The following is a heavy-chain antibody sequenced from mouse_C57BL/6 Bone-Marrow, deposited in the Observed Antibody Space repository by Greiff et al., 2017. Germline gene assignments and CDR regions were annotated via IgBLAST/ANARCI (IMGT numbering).Heavy chain of an antibody. V-gene: IGHV3-6*01. CDR2: ISYDGSN. CDR1: GYSITSGYY. CDR3: ARYGYWYFDV. J-gene: IGHJ1*03. Sequence: EVKLVESGPGLVKPSQSLSLTCSVTGYSITSGYYWNWIRQFPGNKLEWMGYISYDGSNNYNPSLKNRISITRDTSKNQFFLKLNSVTTEDTATYYCARYGYWYFDVWGTGTTVTVSS. D-gene: IGHD2-10*02.